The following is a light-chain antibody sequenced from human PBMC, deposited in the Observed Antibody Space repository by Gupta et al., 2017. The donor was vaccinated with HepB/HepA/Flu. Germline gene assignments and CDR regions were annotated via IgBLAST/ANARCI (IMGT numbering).Light chain of an antibody. J-gene: IGKJ1*01. Sequence: DIVMTQSPLSLPVTPGEPASISCRSSQSLLHSNGYNFLDWYLQKPGQSPQLLIYLGSNRASGGPDRFSGSGSGTKFTLKISRVEAEDVGVYYCMQALQTPWTFGQGTKVEIK. CDR2: LGS. CDR3: MQALQTPWT. V-gene: IGKV2-28*01. CDR1: QSLLHSNGYNF.